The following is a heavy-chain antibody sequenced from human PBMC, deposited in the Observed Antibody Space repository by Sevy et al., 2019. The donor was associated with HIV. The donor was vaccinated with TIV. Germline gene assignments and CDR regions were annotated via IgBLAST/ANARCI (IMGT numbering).Heavy chain of an antibody. Sequence: SETLSLTCTVSGDSISTYYWSWIRQPPGKGLEWNGYIYYTGSTNYNPSLKSRVSISVDTSKNQFSLKLTSVTAADTAVYFCARGWGASAGTNYGLDVWGQGTTVTVSS. CDR1: GDSISTYY. CDR2: IYYTGST. D-gene: IGHD6-13*01. V-gene: IGHV4-59*01. CDR3: ARGWGASAGTNYGLDV. J-gene: IGHJ6*02.